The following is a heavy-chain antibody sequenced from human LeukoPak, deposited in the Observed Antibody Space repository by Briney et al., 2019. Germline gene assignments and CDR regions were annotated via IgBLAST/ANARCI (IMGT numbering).Heavy chain of an antibody. CDR3: ARTTEGGYTYDYFYYYYMDV. CDR2: IYYSGST. V-gene: IGHV4-59*01. CDR1: GGSISSYY. J-gene: IGHJ6*03. Sequence: SETLSLTCTVSGGSISSYYWSWIRQPPGKGLEWIGYIYYSGSTNYNPSLKSRVTISVDSSKNQFSLKLSSVTAADTAVYYCARTTEGGYTYDYFYYYYMDVWGKGTTVTVSS. D-gene: IGHD5-18*01.